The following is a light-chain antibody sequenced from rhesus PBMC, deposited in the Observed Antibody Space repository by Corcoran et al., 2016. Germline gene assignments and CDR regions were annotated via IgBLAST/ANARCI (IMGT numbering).Light chain of an antibody. CDR3: QQHDNSPYS. CDR1: QGISNW. CDR2: RAS. Sequence: DIQMTQSPSSLSASVGDRVTITCRASQGISNWLAWYQQKPGKAPKLLIYRASNLETGVPSRFSGSGSRKDFTLTISSLHPEDIATYYCQQHDNSPYSFGQGTKVEIK. J-gene: IGKJ2*01. V-gene: IGKV1-69*01.